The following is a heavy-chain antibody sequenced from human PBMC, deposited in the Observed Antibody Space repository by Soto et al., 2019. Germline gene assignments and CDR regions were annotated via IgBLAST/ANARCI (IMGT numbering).Heavy chain of an antibody. CDR3: ARERAGATSMDV. V-gene: IGHV1-8*01. CDR2: MNPNSGNT. CDR1: GYTFTSYD. J-gene: IGHJ6*02. D-gene: IGHD1-1*01. Sequence: QVQLVQSGAEVKKPGASVKVSCKASGYTFTSYDINWVRQATGQGLEWMGWMNPNSGNTDYAQKFQGRVTMTRNTSISTAYMAPSSLRSEDTAVYYCARERAGATSMDVWGQGTTVTVSS.